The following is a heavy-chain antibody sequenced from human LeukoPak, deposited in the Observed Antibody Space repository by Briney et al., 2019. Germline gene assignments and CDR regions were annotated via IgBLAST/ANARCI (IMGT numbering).Heavy chain of an antibody. V-gene: IGHV3-53*01. J-gene: IGHJ5*02. D-gene: IGHD3-16*01. CDR3: TVPQSGGNWFDP. CDR1: GFAVSTNY. CDR2: IYSGGST. Sequence: GGSLRLSCAASGFAVSTNYMTWVRQAPGKGLEWVSFIYSGGSTYYADSVRARFTISRDNSKNTLYLQMNSLKAEDTAVYYCTVPQSGGNWFDPWGPGTQVTVSS.